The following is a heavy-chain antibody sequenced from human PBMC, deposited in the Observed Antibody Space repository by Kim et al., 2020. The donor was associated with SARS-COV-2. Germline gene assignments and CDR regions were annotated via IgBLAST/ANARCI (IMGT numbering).Heavy chain of an antibody. CDR1: GFTFSSYA. J-gene: IGHJ4*02. Sequence: GGSLRLSCAASGFTFSSYAMSWVRQAPGKGLEWVSAISGSGGSTYYADSVKGRFTISRDNSKNTLYLQMNSLRAEDTAVYYCAKGPRVTMVRGVIPDYWGQGTLVTVSS. D-gene: IGHD3-10*01. CDR3: AKGPRVTMVRGVIPDY. CDR2: ISGSGGST. V-gene: IGHV3-23*01.